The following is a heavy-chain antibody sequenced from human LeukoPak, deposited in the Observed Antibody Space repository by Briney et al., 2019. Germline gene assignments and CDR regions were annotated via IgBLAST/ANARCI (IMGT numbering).Heavy chain of an antibody. Sequence: QPGGSLRLSCAASGFTFSSYGMHWVRQAPGKGLEWVAFIRYDESNKYYADSVKGRFTISIDNSKNTLYLQMNSLRAEDTAVYYCAKPIVEVPAGNYSDDWGQGTLVTVSS. J-gene: IGHJ4*02. V-gene: IGHV3-30*02. D-gene: IGHD2-2*01. CDR2: IRYDESNK. CDR3: AKPIVEVPAGNYSDD. CDR1: GFTFSSYG.